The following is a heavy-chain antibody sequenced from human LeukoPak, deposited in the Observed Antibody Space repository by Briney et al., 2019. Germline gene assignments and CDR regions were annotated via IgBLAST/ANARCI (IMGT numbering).Heavy chain of an antibody. CDR1: GGSFSGYY. D-gene: IGHD6-19*01. V-gene: IGHV4-59*08. CDR3: ARQGSSGWYIGAFDI. Sequence: PSETLSLTCAVYGGSFSGYYWSWIRQPPGKGLEWIGHVYYSGSTNYTPSLKSRVTISVDTSKNQFSLKLSSVTAADTAVYYCARQGSSGWYIGAFDIWGQGTMVTVSS. J-gene: IGHJ3*02. CDR2: VYYSGST.